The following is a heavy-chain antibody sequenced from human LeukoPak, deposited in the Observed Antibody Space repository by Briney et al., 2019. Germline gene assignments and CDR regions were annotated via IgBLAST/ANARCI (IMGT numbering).Heavy chain of an antibody. Sequence: GGSLRLSCAAYGFTFSSYWMSSVRQAPGKGLEWVANIKQDGSEKYYVDCVKGRFTSSRDNAKNSLYLQMNSLRAEDTAVYYCAREGMELITIFGVVNIYFDYWGQGTLVTVSS. CDR1: GFTFSSYW. CDR2: IKQDGSEK. CDR3: AREGMELITIFGVVNIYFDY. D-gene: IGHD3-3*01. V-gene: IGHV3-7*01. J-gene: IGHJ4*02.